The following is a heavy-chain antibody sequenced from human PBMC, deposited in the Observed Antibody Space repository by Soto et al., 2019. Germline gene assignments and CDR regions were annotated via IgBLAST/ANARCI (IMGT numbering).Heavy chain of an antibody. V-gene: IGHV1-18*01. Sequence: QGQLLQSGDEVKKPGASVRVSCRASGYDFTSYGISWVRQAPGQGLEWVSWISAYNGKRGTAQKFQGRVTMTLYTSTDTADMELGDLTSADTAVYYCARGRIVASIHDAFEIWGQGTMVAVSS. D-gene: IGHD2-21*01. CDR2: ISAYNGKR. CDR3: ARGRIVASIHDAFEI. CDR1: GYDFTSYG. J-gene: IGHJ3*02.